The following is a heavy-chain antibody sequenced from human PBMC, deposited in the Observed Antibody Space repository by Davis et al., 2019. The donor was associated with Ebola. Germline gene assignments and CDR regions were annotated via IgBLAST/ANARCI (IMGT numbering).Heavy chain of an antibody. D-gene: IGHD2-15*01. CDR1: GDSISSYF. V-gene: IGHV4-59*08. CDR2: IYYSGSI. CDR3: AGAKDYNWFDP. J-gene: IGHJ5*02. Sequence: PSETLSLTCTVYGDSISSYFWSWIRQPPGKGLEWIGYIYYSGSINYNPSLTSRVTMSVDMSKNQFSLKLSSVTAADTAVYYCAGAKDYNWFDPWGQGALVTVSS.